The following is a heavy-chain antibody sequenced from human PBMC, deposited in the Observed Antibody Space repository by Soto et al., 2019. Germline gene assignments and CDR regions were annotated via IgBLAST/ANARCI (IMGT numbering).Heavy chain of an antibody. CDR1: GDTISTGGYS. CDR3: AKGSVSYGSGNYFYD. V-gene: IGHV4-30-2*01. D-gene: IGHD3-10*01. CDR2: TYHSGNP. J-gene: IGHJ4*02. Sequence: SETLSLTCGVSGDTISTGGYSWAWIRQPPGKALEWIGHTYHSGNPYYNPSLKSRVIISVDRSKNQFSLKVSSVTAADTAVYHCAKGSVSYGSGNYFYDWGQGTLVTVSS.